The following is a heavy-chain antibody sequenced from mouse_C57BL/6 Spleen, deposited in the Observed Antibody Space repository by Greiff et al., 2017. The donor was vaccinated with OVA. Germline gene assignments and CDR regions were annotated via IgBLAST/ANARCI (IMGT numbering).Heavy chain of an antibody. CDR2: ISSGSSTI. Sequence: EVKLMESGGGLVKPGGSLKLSCAASGFTFSDYGMHWVRQAPEKGLEWVAYISSGSSTIYYADTVKGRFTISRDNAKNTLFLQMTSLRSEDTAMYYCARAYTVVADYWGQGTSVTVSS. CDR1: GFTFSDYG. CDR3: ARAYTVVADY. J-gene: IGHJ4*01. V-gene: IGHV5-17*01. D-gene: IGHD1-1*01.